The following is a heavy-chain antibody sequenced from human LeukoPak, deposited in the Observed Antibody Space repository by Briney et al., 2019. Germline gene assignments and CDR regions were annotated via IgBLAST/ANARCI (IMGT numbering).Heavy chain of an antibody. CDR3: AAAVAGYFDY. Sequence: GGSLRLSWAASGFTFDDYAMHWVRQAPGKGLEWVSGISWNSGSIGYADSVKGRFTISRDNAKNSLYLQMNSLRAEDMALYYCAAAVAGYFDYWGQGTLVTVSS. CDR2: ISWNSGSI. J-gene: IGHJ4*02. V-gene: IGHV3-9*03. CDR1: GFTFDDYA. D-gene: IGHD6-19*01.